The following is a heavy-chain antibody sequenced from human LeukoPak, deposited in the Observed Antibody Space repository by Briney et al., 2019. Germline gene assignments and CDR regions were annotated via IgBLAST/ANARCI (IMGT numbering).Heavy chain of an antibody. J-gene: IGHJ3*02. Sequence: GVSLRLSCAASEFTFNTYWMHWARQAPGKGLMWVSRIKSDGSRTTYADSVKGRFTISRDNAKNTLYLQMNSLRVEDTAMYFCVRDLGSSGWYDTFDTWGQGTMVTVSS. CDR2: IKSDGSRT. V-gene: IGHV3-74*01. CDR3: VRDLGSSGWYDTFDT. D-gene: IGHD6-19*01. CDR1: EFTFNTYW.